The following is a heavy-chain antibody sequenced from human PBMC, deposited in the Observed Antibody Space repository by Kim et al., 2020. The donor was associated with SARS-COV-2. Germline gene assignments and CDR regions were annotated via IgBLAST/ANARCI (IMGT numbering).Heavy chain of an antibody. CDR1: GFTFSSYE. CDR3: ASNGRAMGRVVY. J-gene: IGHJ4*02. Sequence: GGSLRLSCAASGFTFSSYEMNWVRQAPGKGLEWVSYISSSGSTIYYADSVKGRFTISRDNAKNSLYMQMNSLRAEDTAVYYCASNGRAMGRVVYWCQGTLVTVSS. V-gene: IGHV3-48*03. D-gene: IGHD5-18*01. CDR2: ISSSGSTI.